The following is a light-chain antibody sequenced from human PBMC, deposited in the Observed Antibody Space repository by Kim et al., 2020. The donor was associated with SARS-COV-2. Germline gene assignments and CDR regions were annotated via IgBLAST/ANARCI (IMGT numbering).Light chain of an antibody. CDR2: DTT. Sequence: PGEPVTLTFRSSTGPVTSSHFPYWFQQRPGQAPRTLISDTTNTHSWTPARFSGSLLGDKAALTLSGAQPEDGADYYCLLSYSGVWVFGGGTQLTVL. CDR1: TGPVTSSHF. J-gene: IGLJ3*02. CDR3: LLSYSGVWV. V-gene: IGLV7-46*01.